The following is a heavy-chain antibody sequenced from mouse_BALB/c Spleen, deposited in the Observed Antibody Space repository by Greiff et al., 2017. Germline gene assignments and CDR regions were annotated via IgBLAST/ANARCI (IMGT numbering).Heavy chain of an antibody. J-gene: IGHJ2*01. V-gene: IGHV2-2*02. CDR1: GFSLTSYG. D-gene: IGHD1-1*01. CDR3: ARNSRGYYGSSYNFDY. Sequence: QVQLKESGPGLVQPSQSLSITCTVSGFSLTSYGVHWVRQSPGKGLEWLGVIWSGGSTDYNAAFISRLSISKDNSKSQVFFKMNSLQANDTAIYYCARNSRGYYGSSYNFDYWGQGTTLTVSS. CDR2: IWSGGST.